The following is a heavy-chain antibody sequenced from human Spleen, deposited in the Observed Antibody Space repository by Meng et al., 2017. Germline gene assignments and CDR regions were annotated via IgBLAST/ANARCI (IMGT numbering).Heavy chain of an antibody. Sequence: SETLSLTCTVSGYSISSGYYWGWIRQPPGKGLEWIGSIYHSGSTYYNPSLKSRVTISVDTSKNQFSLKLSSVTAADTAVYYCAVGSSTQIDYWGQGTLVTVSS. CDR3: AVGSSTQIDY. CDR1: GYSISSGYY. V-gene: IGHV4-38-2*02. CDR2: IYHSGST. D-gene: IGHD5/OR15-5a*01. J-gene: IGHJ4*02.